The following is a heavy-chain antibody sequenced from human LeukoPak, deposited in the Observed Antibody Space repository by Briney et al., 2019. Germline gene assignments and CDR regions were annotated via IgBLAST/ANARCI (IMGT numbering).Heavy chain of an antibody. CDR1: GFTFDDYA. CDR2: ISWNSGSI. J-gene: IGHJ6*03. V-gene: IGHV3-9*01. Sequence: PGRSLRLSCAASGFTFDDYAMHWVRQAPGKGLEWVSGISWNSGSIGYADSVKGRFTISRDNAKNSLYLQMNSLRAEDTALYYCAKGGGAGTGYCYYYMDVWGKGTTVTIS. CDR3: AKGGGAGTGYCYYYMDV. D-gene: IGHD6-19*01.